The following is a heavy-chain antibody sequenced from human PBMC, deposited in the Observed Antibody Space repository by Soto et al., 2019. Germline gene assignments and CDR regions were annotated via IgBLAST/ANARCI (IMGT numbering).Heavy chain of an antibody. D-gene: IGHD2-15*01. V-gene: IGHV3-21*01. CDR3: ASGVVVPAARFDS. CDR2: ISSSSVYI. J-gene: IGHJ4*02. CDR1: GFTFSTYP. Sequence: EVQLVESGGGLVRPGGSLRLSCAASGFTFSTYPMHWVRQAPGKGLQWVSSISSSSVYIYYADSMKGRFTSSRDNAKKSLYLQMNSLRAEDTAVYYCASGVVVPAARFDSWGQGTLVTVSS.